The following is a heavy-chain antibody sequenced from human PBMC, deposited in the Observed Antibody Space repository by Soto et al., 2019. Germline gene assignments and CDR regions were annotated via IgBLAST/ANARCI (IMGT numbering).Heavy chain of an antibody. V-gene: IGHV1-18*01. Sequence: QVQLVQSGAEVKKPGASVKVSCKASGYTFTSYGISWVRQAPGQGLEWMGWISAYNGNTNYAQKLQGRVTMTTDTSTSTAYMELRSLRADDTAVYSCARVVFRGIAVAGTRWFDPWGQGTLVTVSS. D-gene: IGHD6-19*01. CDR3: ARVVFRGIAVAGTRWFDP. CDR2: ISAYNGNT. J-gene: IGHJ5*02. CDR1: GYTFTSYG.